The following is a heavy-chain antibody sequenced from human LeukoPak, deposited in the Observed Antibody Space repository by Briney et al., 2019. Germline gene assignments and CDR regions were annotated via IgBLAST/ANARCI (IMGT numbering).Heavy chain of an antibody. CDR1: GGSISSGSYY. CDR2: IYTSGST. D-gene: IGHD5-12*01. Sequence: SETLSLTCTVSGGSISSGSYYWSWIRQPAGKGLEWIGRIYTSGSTNYNPSLKSRVTISVDTSKNQFSLKLSSVTAADTAVYYCARAAVATMPDYYYYYMDVWGKGTTVTVSS. CDR3: ARAAVATMPDYYYYYMDV. J-gene: IGHJ6*03. V-gene: IGHV4-61*02.